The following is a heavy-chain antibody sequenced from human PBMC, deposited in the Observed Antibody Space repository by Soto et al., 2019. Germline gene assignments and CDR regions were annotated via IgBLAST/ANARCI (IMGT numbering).Heavy chain of an antibody. Sequence: GGSLRLSCAASGFTFSSYSMNWVRQAPGKGLEWVSYISSSSSTINYAESVKGRFTISRDNSKNTLYLQMNSLRAEDTAVYYCAKGPPFDYWGQGTLVTVSS. J-gene: IGHJ4*02. CDR3: AKGPPFDY. V-gene: IGHV3-48*01. CDR2: ISSSSSTI. CDR1: GFTFSSYS.